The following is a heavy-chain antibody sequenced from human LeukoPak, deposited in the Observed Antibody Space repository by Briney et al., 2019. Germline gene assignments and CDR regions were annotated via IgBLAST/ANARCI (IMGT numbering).Heavy chain of an antibody. D-gene: IGHD6-6*01. CDR2: MNPNSGST. V-gene: IGHV1-8*01. CDR3: ARGSWGEIAGRKSFEF. Sequence: GASVTVSCKAPEYTFTSYDINWVRQATGQGLEWMGWMNPNSGSTGYAQKFQGRVTMTRVTSISTAYMELNNLTSEDTAVYYCARGSWGEIAGRKSFEFWGQGSLVTVSS. CDR1: EYTFTSYD. J-gene: IGHJ4*02.